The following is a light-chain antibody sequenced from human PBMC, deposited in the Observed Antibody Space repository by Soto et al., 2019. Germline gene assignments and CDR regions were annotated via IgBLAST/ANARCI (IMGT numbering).Light chain of an antibody. Sequence: EIVMTQSPATLSVSPGERATLSCRASQSVSSNLAWYQQKPGQAPRLLIYGASTRATGIPARFSGSGSGTEFTLTISSLQSEHFAVYYCQQYNSWPLTFGGGTKVEI. V-gene: IGKV3-15*01. CDR1: QSVSSN. J-gene: IGKJ4*01. CDR2: GAS. CDR3: QQYNSWPLT.